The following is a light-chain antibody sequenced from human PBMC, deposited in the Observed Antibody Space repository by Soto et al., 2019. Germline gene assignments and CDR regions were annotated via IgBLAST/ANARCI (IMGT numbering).Light chain of an antibody. V-gene: IGLV2-14*01. J-gene: IGLJ1*01. CDR1: TSDVGGYNY. CDR2: EVS. Sequence: QSVLTQPASVSGSPGQSITISCTGTTSDVGGYNYVSWYQQHPGKAPKLMIYEVSNRPSGVSNRFSGSKSGNTASLTISGLQTADEADYYCSSYTSDSTLVFGTGTKLTVL. CDR3: SSYTSDSTLV.